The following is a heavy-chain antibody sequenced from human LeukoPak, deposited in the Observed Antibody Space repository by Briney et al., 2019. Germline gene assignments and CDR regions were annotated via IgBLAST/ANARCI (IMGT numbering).Heavy chain of an antibody. CDR3: ARVFYDSSGYYYYAFDI. J-gene: IGHJ3*02. CDR2: IIPIFGTA. D-gene: IGHD3-22*01. Sequence: GASVKVSCKASRGTFSSYAISWVRQAPGQGLEWMGGIIPIFGTANYAQKFQGRVTITADESTSTAYMELSSLRSEDTAVYYCARVFYDSSGYYYYAFDIWGQGTMVTVSS. V-gene: IGHV1-69*01. CDR1: RGTFSSYA.